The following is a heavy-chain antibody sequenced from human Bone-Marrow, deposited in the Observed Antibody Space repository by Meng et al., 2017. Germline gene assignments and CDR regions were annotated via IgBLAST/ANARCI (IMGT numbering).Heavy chain of an antibody. CDR2: IGGSGGST. Sequence: GESLKISCAASGFTFNTNAMSWVRQAPGKGLEWVSTIGGSGGSTYYLDSVKGRFTISRDDSKNTLYLQMNSLRTEDTALYYCAINRAGYCSGGSCSDYWGRGTLVTVSS. CDR3: AINRAGYCSGGSCSDY. J-gene: IGHJ4*02. D-gene: IGHD2-15*01. CDR1: GFTFNTNA. V-gene: IGHV3-23*01.